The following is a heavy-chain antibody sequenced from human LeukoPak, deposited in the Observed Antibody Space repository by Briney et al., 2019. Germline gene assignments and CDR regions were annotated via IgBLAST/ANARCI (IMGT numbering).Heavy chain of an antibody. CDR3: VKGREGYFGDS. CDR2: ISSNGGST. V-gene: IGHV3-64D*08. Sequence: GGSLGLSCSASGFTFSSYAMHWVRQPPGKGLEYVSAISSNGGSTCYADSVKGRFTISRDNSKNTLYLQMSSLRADDTAVYYCVKGREGYFGDSWGQGPLLPVSS. D-gene: IGHD2/OR15-2a*01. J-gene: IGHJ4*02. CDR1: GFTFSSYA.